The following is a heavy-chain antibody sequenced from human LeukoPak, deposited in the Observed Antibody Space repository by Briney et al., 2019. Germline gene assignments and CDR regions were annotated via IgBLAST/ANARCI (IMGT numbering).Heavy chain of an antibody. D-gene: IGHD2-21*01. CDR1: AFTASGNY. CDR3: ASSYRGGTLCYDHY. Sequence: PGGSLRLSCAASAFTASGNYMGWVRQAPGKGLEWVSAIYSAGNTYYADSVKGRFTISRDNSKNTLYLQVNSLRAEDTAVYYCASSYRGGTLCYDHYWGHGTLVTVSS. CDR2: IYSAGNT. J-gene: IGHJ4*01. V-gene: IGHV3-53*01.